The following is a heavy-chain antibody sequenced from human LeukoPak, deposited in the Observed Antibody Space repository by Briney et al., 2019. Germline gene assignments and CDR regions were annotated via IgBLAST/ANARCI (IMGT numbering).Heavy chain of an antibody. V-gene: IGHV1-8*01. CDR2: MNPNSGNT. CDR1: GYTFTSYD. J-gene: IGHJ3*02. Sequence: GASVRVSCKASGYTFTSYDINWVRQATGQGLEWMGWMNPNSGNTGYAQKFQGRVTMTRNTSISTAYMELSSLRSEDTAVYYCATDSRYRRNYYDSSGYSHRAFDIWGQGTMVTVSS. D-gene: IGHD3-22*01. CDR3: ATDSRYRRNYYDSSGYSHRAFDI.